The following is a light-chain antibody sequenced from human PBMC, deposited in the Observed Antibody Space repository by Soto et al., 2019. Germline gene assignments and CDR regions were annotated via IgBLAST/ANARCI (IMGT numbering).Light chain of an antibody. J-gene: IGKJ1*01. Sequence: DIQMTQSPSSLSASVGDRVTITCRASQSISSYLNWYQQKPGKAPKLLIYAASRLQSGVPSRFSGSGFCTDFTLTISSLQPEDVATYSCQQSYSTPSTFXQGTKEDIK. CDR3: QQSYSTPST. CDR1: QSISSY. V-gene: IGKV1-39*01. CDR2: AAS.